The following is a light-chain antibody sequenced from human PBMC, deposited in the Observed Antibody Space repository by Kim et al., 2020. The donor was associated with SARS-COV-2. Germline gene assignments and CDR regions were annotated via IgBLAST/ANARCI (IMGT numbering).Light chain of an antibody. J-gene: IGLJ1*01. Sequence: GQRVTISCSGSSSNIGSDTVTWYQQLPGTAPKRLIYSNNQRPSGVPDRFSGSKSGTSASLAISGLQSEDEADYYCAAWDDSLNDYVFGTGTKVTVL. CDR2: SNN. CDR3: AAWDDSLNDYV. CDR1: SSNIGSDT. V-gene: IGLV1-44*01.